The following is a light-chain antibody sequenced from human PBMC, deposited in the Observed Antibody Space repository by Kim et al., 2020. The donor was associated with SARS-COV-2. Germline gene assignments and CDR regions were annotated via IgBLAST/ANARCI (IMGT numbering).Light chain of an antibody. Sequence: EIVMTQSPATLSVSPGERATLSCRASQSVSSNLAWYQQKPGQAPRLLMYGASTRATGIPARFSGSGSGTELTLTISSLQSEDFAVYYWQQYDKSHLTFGGETKVHIK. J-gene: IGKJ4*01. V-gene: IGKV3-15*01. CDR3: QQYDKSHLT. CDR2: GAS. CDR1: QSVSSN.